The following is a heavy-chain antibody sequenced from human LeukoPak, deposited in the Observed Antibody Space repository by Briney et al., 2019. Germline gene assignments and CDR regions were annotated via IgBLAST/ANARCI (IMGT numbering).Heavy chain of an antibody. Sequence: SETLSLTCTVSGDSFSSNSYYWGWIRQPPGRGLEWIGEINHSGSTNYNPSLKSRVTISVDTSKNQFSLKLSSVTAADTAVYYCARVRGFDVVVAAITYYFDYWGQGTLVTVSS. CDR1: GDSFSSNSYY. D-gene: IGHD2-15*01. J-gene: IGHJ4*02. CDR2: INHSGST. V-gene: IGHV4-39*07. CDR3: ARVRGFDVVVAAITYYFDY.